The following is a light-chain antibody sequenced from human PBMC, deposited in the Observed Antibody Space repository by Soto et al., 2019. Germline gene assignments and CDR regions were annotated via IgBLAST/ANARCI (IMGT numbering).Light chain of an antibody. CDR2: GAS. J-gene: IGKJ1*01. CDR3: QQYGSSGT. Sequence: EIGLTQSPGTLSLSPGERATHSCRASQSVSNNYLAWYQQKPGQAPRLLIYGASNRATGIPDRFSGSGSGTDFTLTISRLEPEDFAVYYCQQYGSSGTFGQGTKGDIK. CDR1: QSVSNNY. V-gene: IGKV3-20*01.